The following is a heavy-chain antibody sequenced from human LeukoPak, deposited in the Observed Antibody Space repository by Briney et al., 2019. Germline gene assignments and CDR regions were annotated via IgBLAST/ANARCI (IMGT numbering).Heavy chain of an antibody. J-gene: IGHJ4*02. CDR2: INHSGST. CDR3: ARGPRGVIITKPFDY. CDR1: GGSFSGYY. D-gene: IGHD3-10*01. V-gene: IGHV4-34*01. Sequence: SETLSLTCAVYGGSFSGYYWSWIRQPPGKGLEWIGEINHSGSTNYNPSLKSRVTISVDTSKNQFSLKLSSVTAADTAVYYCARGPRGVIITKPFDYWGQGTLVTVSS.